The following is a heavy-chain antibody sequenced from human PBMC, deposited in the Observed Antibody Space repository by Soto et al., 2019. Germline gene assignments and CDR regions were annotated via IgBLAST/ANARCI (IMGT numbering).Heavy chain of an antibody. Sequence: QVQLQESGPGLVKPSQTLSLTCTVSGGSISSGGYYWSWIRQHPGKGLEWIGYIYYSGSTYYNPSLTSRVTIAVDPSKTHFSLKLSSVTAADTAVYYCARSFGVAAAAPFDYWGQGTLVTVSS. CDR3: ARSFGVAAAAPFDY. CDR1: GGSISSGGYY. V-gene: IGHV4-31*03. D-gene: IGHD6-13*01. CDR2: IYYSGST. J-gene: IGHJ4*02.